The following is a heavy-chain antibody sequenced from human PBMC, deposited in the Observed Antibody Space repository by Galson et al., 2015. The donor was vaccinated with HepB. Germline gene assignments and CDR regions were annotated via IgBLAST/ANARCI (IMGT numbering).Heavy chain of an antibody. CDR2: IKQDGSEK. CDR1: GFTFSDYW. V-gene: IGHV3-7*03. J-gene: IGHJ5*02. D-gene: IGHD6-19*01. Sequence: SLRLSCAASGFTFSDYWMTWVRQAPGKGLEWVANIKQDGSEKYYVDSVKGRFTISRDNAKNSLYLQMNSLRADDTAVYYCARPIGAVAGTGWFDPWGQGTLVTVSS. CDR3: ARPIGAVAGTGWFDP.